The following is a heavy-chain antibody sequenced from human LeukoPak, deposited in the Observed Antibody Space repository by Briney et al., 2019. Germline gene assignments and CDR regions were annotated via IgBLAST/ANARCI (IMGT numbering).Heavy chain of an antibody. V-gene: IGHV3-7*01. D-gene: IGHD6-25*01. CDR2: IKYDGSEK. J-gene: IGHJ5*02. CDR1: GFIFSDYW. Sequence: PGGSLRLSCEASGFIFSDYWMTWVRQAPGKGLEWVANIKYDGSEKYCVDSLKGRFTIARDNAKNSLYLEMNSLRAEDTAIYYCARARQRLGVSNWFDPWGQGTLVTVSS. CDR3: ARARQRLGVSNWFDP.